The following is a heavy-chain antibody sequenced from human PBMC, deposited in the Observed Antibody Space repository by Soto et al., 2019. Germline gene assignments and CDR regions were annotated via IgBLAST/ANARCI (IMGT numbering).Heavy chain of an antibody. V-gene: IGHV1-46*01. Sequence: ASVKVSCKASGYTFTRYYMHWVRQAPGQGLEWMGIINPSGGSTSYAQKFQGRVTMTRDTSTSTVYMELSSLRSEDTAVYYCAVDTTSSITIFGVALYYYYGMDVWGQGTTVTVSS. J-gene: IGHJ6*02. CDR1: GYTFTRYY. CDR2: INPSGGST. CDR3: AVDTTSSITIFGVALYYYYGMDV. D-gene: IGHD3-3*01.